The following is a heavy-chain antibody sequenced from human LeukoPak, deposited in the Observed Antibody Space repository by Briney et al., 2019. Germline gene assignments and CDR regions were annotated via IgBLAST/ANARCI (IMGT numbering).Heavy chain of an antibody. J-gene: IGHJ4*02. V-gene: IGHV4-59*01. D-gene: IGHD6-13*01. Sequence: SETLSLTCTVPGGSISSYYWSWIRQPPGKGLEWIGYIYYSGSTNYNPSLKSRVTISVDTSKNQFSLKLSSVTAADMAVYYCARDSGPAGYSSSYWGQGTLVTVSS. CDR2: IYYSGST. CDR3: ARDSGPAGYSSSY. CDR1: GGSISSYY.